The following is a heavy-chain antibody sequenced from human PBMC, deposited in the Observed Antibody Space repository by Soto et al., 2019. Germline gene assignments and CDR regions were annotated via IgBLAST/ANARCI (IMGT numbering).Heavy chain of an antibody. D-gene: IGHD3-9*01. V-gene: IGHV1-18*01. J-gene: IGHJ5*01. CDR1: GYSFSSYD. CDR2: ISGYNGNT. CDR3: ARDASGFYIDWFDS. Sequence: QVHLVQSGTEVKKPGASVKVSCKTSGYSFSSYDVTWVRQAPGQGLEWMGWISGYNGNTNYAQKLQGRVTMTIDTSTSTTYMELRSLRFDDTAIYFCARDASGFYIDWFDSWGQGTLVTVSS.